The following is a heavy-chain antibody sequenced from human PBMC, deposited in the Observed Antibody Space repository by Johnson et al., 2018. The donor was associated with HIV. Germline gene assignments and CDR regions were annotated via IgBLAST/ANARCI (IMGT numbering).Heavy chain of an antibody. CDR3: AKGYQLLQYYYDSATFHPFDI. CDR2: ISGSGGSP. V-gene: IGHV3-23*04. D-gene: IGHD3-22*01. J-gene: IGHJ3*02. Sequence: MQLVESGGGLVQPGGSLRLSCAASGFTFSSYAMSWVRQAPGKGLEWVSAISGSGGSPYCADAVTGRFPISRDTSKNTLYLQMDSLRAEDTAVYYCAKGYQLLQYYYDSATFHPFDIWGQGTMVTVSS. CDR1: GFTFSSYA.